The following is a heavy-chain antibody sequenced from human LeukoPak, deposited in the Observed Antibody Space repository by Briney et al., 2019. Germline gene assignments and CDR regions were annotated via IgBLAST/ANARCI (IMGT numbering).Heavy chain of an antibody. D-gene: IGHD3-22*01. CDR1: GFTFSSYS. CDR2: ISSSSSYI. Sequence: GGSLRLSCAASGFTFSSYSMNWVRQAPGKGLEWVSSISSSSSYIYYADSVKGRFTIFRDNAKNSLYLQMNSLRAEDTAVYYCARDTEYYDSSGYLNYFDYWGQGTLVTVSS. V-gene: IGHV3-21*01. J-gene: IGHJ4*02. CDR3: ARDTEYYDSSGYLNYFDY.